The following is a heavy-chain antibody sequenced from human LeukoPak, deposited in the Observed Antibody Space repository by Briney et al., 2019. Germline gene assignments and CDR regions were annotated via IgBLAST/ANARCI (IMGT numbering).Heavy chain of an antibody. CDR2: RNPGDSDT. V-gene: IGHV5-51*01. D-gene: IGHD2-2*01. CDR3: ARWLGYCSSSSCYQPFDY. Sequence: GESLKISCKGSGYGFTSYWIGWVGQMSGKGLEWMGIRNPGDSDTRYTPSFQGQVTISADTSINTAYLPWSRLRASDTAMYYCARWLGYCSSSSCYQPFDYWGQGTLVTVSS. J-gene: IGHJ4*02. CDR1: GYGFTSYW.